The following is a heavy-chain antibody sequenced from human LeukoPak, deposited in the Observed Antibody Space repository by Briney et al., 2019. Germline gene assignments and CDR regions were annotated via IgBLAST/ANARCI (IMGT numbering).Heavy chain of an antibody. Sequence: SETLSLTCAVYGGSFSGYYWSWIRQPPGKGLEWIGEINHSGSTNYNPSLKSRVAISVDTSKNQFSLKLSSVTAADTAVYYCARTTEGGYTYDYFYYYYMDVWGKGTTVTISS. CDR3: ARTTEGGYTYDYFYYYYMDV. J-gene: IGHJ6*03. CDR2: INHSGST. D-gene: IGHD5-18*01. CDR1: GGSFSGYY. V-gene: IGHV4-34*01.